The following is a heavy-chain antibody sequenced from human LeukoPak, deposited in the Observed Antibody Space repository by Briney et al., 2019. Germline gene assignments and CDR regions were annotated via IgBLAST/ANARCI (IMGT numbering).Heavy chain of an antibody. CDR2: VYYGRSP. J-gene: IGHJ4*02. D-gene: IGHD6-25*01. V-gene: IGHV4-39*02. CDR1: GDSISRSTYY. CDR3: ARSSGAGTFSY. Sequence: SETLSLTCTVSGDSISRSTYYWAWIRQPPGKGLEWIGSVYYGRSPYFNPSLESRATISVDTSKNHFSLKMSSVTAANTAVYYCARSSGAGTFSYWGQGTLVTVSS.